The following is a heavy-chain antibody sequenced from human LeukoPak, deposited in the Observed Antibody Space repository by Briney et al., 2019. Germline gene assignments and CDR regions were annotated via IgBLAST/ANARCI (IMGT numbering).Heavy chain of an antibody. CDR2: VDHTGST. CDR3: ARGRVSSSTWYSTYYYYFYMDV. J-gene: IGHJ6*03. D-gene: IGHD1-1*01. Sequence: SETLSLICSVSDDSITMYYWTWIRQPPGKGLEWIGYVDHTGSTNFNPSLNGRVSISRGTTKNLFSLRLRSVTAADTAVYFCARGRVSSSTWYSTYYYYFYMDVWGKGTTVTVSS. V-gene: IGHV4-59*01. CDR1: DDSITMYY.